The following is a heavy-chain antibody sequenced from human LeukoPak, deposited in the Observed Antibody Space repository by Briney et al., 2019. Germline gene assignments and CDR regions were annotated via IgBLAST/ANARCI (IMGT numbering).Heavy chain of an antibody. J-gene: IGHJ3*02. CDR2: ISAYNGNT. Sequence: ASVKVSCNASGYTFTSYGISWVRQAPGQGLEWMGWISAYNGNTNYAQKLQGRVTMTTDTSTSTAYMELRSLRSDDTAVYYCARSCGGGCYFYDAFDIWGQGTMVTVSS. V-gene: IGHV1-18*01. CDR1: GYTFTSYG. CDR3: ARSCGGGCYFYDAFDI. D-gene: IGHD2-21*02.